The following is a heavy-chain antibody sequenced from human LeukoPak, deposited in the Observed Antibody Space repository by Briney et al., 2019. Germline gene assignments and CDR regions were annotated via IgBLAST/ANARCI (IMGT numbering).Heavy chain of an antibody. CDR3: SRESGPFCPFGY. V-gene: IGHV4-4*02. D-gene: IGHD1-26*01. Sequence: SGTLSLTCGVSGGSISGTNWWSWVRQPPGQGLEWIGEISLAGQTNYNPFLNVRVPMSLDKSSNQLSLHLTSVTAADTATYFCSRESGPFCPFGYWGQGALVIVSS. J-gene: IGHJ4*02. CDR2: ISLAGQT. CDR1: GGSISGTNW.